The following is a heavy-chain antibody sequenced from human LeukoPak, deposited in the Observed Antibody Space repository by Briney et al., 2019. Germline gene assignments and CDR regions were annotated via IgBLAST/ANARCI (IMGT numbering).Heavy chain of an antibody. J-gene: IGHJ4*01. CDR3: ARRRGGGSYYFDY. CDR2: IYYSGST. Sequence: SETLSLTCTVSGDSISCYYWSWIRQPPGKGLEWIGYIYYSGSTNYTPSLKSRVTISVDTSKNQFSLKLSSVTAADTAVYYCARRRGGGSYYFDYWGHGTLVTVSS. CDR1: GDSISCYY. D-gene: IGHD1-26*01. V-gene: IGHV4-59*01.